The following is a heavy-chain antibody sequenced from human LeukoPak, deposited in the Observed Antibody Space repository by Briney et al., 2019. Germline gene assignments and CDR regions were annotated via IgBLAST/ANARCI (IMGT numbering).Heavy chain of an antibody. D-gene: IGHD3-22*01. V-gene: IGHV1-58*02. CDR3: VADPYYDASGPPRWFDP. CDR1: GFTFTSSA. J-gene: IGHJ5*02. CDR2: IVVGSDNT. Sequence: SVKVSCKASGFTFTSSAMQWVRQARGQRLEWIGWIVVGSDNTNFAQKFQGRVTISRDMSTSTAYMELSSLRSDDTAMYYCVADPYYDASGPPRWFDPWGQGTLVTVSS.